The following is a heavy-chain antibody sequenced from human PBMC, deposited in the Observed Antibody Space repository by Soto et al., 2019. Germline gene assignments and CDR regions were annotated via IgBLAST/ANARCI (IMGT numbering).Heavy chain of an antibody. V-gene: IGHV1-8*01. D-gene: IGHD5-18*01. CDR2: MNPNSGNT. J-gene: IGHJ6*02. CDR3: ASLRGYSIHKVRYYYYGMDV. CDR1: GYTFTSYD. Sequence: GASVKVSCKASGYTFTSYDINWMRQATGQGLEWMGWMNPNSGNTGYAQKFQGRVTMTRDTSASTAYMELSSLRSEDTAVYYCASLRGYSIHKVRYYYYGMDVWGQGTTVTVSS.